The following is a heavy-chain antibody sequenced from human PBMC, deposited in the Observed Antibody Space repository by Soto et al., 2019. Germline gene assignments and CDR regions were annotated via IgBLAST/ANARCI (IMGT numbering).Heavy chain of an antibody. CDR3: AKSRQKAYMVRGVMVDFDY. D-gene: IGHD3-10*01. J-gene: IGHJ4*02. Sequence: EVQLLESGGGLVQPGGSLRLSCAASGFTFSSYAMSWVRQAPGKGLEWVSAISGSGGSTYYADYVKGRFTISRDNSKNTLYLQMNSLRAEDTAVYYCAKSRQKAYMVRGVMVDFDYWGQGTLVTVSS. V-gene: IGHV3-23*01. CDR2: ISGSGGST. CDR1: GFTFSSYA.